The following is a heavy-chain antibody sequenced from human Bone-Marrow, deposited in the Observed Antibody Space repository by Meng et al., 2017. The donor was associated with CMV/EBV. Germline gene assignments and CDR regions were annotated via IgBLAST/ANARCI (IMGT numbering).Heavy chain of an antibody. V-gene: IGHV3-20*04. Sequence: GSPRIICSASGFTIDDYGMSWVRQAPGKALEWVSGINWNGGSTGYADSVKGRFTISRDNAKNSLYLQMNSLRAEDTALYYCARGNFDWQHPPDYCGEATLAASSS. D-gene: IGHD3-9*01. CDR1: GFTIDDYG. CDR2: INWNGGST. J-gene: IGHJ4*02. CDR3: ARGNFDWQHPPDY.